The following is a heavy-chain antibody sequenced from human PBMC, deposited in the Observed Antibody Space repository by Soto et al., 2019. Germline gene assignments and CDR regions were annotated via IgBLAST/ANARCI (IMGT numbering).Heavy chain of an antibody. CDR3: ARDPDKYYDFWSGYAAGLYYGMDV. D-gene: IGHD3-3*01. CDR2: ISAYNGNT. J-gene: IGHJ6*02. V-gene: IGHV1-18*04. CDR1: GYTFTSYG. Sequence: ASVKVSCKASGYTFTSYGISWVRQAPGQGLEWMGWISAYNGNTNYAQKLQGRVTMTTDTSTSTAYMELRSLRSDDTAVYYCARDPDKYYDFWSGYAAGLYYGMDVWGQGTTVTVS.